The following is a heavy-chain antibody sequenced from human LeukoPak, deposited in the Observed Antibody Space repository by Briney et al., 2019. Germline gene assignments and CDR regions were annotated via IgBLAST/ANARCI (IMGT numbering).Heavy chain of an antibody. CDR1: GYTFTSCG. V-gene: IGHV1-46*01. CDR2: INPSGGST. D-gene: IGHD3-22*01. J-gene: IGHJ4*02. Sequence: GASVKVSCKASGYTFTSCGISWVRQAPGQGLEWMGIINPSGGSTSYAQKFQGRVTMTRDTSTSTVYMELSSLRSEDTAVYYCARDMDSSGYTFDYWGQGTLVTVSS. CDR3: ARDMDSSGYTFDY.